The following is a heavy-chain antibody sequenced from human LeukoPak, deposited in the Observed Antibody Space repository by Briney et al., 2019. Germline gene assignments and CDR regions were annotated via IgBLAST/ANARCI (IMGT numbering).Heavy chain of an antibody. J-gene: IGHJ2*01. D-gene: IGHD3-22*01. CDR2: ISAYNGNT. CDR1: GYIFTNYG. CDR3: ARNGKGIYYYDSSGYIWYFDL. V-gene: IGHV1-18*01. Sequence: ASVKVSCKASGYIFTNYGISWVRQAPGQGLEWMGWISAYNGNTNYVQRLQGRVTMTTDRSTSTAYMELRSLRSDDTAMYYCARNGKGIYYYDSSGYIWYFDLWGRGTLVTVSS.